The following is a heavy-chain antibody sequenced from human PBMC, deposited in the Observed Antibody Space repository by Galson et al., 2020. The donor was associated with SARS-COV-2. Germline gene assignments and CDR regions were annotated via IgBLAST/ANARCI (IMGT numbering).Heavy chain of an antibody. J-gene: IGHJ3*02. CDR2: ISYEGSKT. V-gene: IGHV3-30*18. CDR1: AFSFNTYG. D-gene: IGHD3-16*01. CDR3: AKRGEIFLLTLGGVDNAFDI. Sequence: GGSLRLSCTASAFSFNTYGMHWFRQAPGKGLQWVASISYEGSKTSYLDSLKARFTIPRDFSKNTLFLQMSSVTVEDTAVYYCAKRGEIFLLTLGGVDNAFDIWGQGTIVTVSS.